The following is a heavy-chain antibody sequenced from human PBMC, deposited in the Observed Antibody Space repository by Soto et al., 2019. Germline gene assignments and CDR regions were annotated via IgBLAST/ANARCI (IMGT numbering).Heavy chain of an antibody. CDR1: GYTFTNYD. V-gene: IGHV1-8*01. CDR3: ARASSPFTTYQKWFDT. D-gene: IGHD3-22*01. Sequence: GASVKVSCKASGYTFTNYDVNWVRQAPGQGLEWMGWMNPNNGNTGYEQKFQGRVTMTRSTTISTAYMELSSLRSEDTAVYYCARASSPFTTYQKWFDTWGQGTLVTVSS. CDR2: MNPNNGNT. J-gene: IGHJ5*02.